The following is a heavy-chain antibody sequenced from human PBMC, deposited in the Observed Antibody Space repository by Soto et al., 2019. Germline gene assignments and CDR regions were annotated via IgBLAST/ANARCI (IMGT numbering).Heavy chain of an antibody. CDR1: GGTHNNYA. V-gene: IGHV1-69*06. D-gene: IGHD2-21*01. Sequence: QVQLLQSGSEVRKPGSSVKVSCKASGGTHNNYAFTWVRQARGQGLEWVGGIIPIFATVVYAQRFEGRVTISADKSTSTAYMELTNLSFDDTAVYYCTMWWEAVRYQYYGLEVWGQGTAITVSS. CDR2: IIPIFATV. J-gene: IGHJ6*02. CDR3: TMWWEAVRYQYYGLEV.